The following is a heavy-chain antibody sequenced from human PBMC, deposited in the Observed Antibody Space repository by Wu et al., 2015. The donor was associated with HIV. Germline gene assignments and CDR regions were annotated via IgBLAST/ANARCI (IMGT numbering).Heavy chain of an antibody. D-gene: IGHD2-2*01. CDR2: ITPILGST. V-gene: IGHV1-69*08. CDR1: RDTFNRFT. Sequence: QVQLVQSGAEVKKPGSSVKVSCRASRDTFNRFTITWVRQAPGQGLECMGKITPILGSTVYTQKFQDRVTITADKSTYTSYMELSSLTSEDTAVYYCAREVGAMLANWFDPWGQGTPVIVSS. J-gene: IGHJ5*02. CDR3: AREVGAMLANWFDP.